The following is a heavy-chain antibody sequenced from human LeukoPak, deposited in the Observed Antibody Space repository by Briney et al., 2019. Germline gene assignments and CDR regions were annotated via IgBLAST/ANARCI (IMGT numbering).Heavy chain of an antibody. D-gene: IGHD6-13*01. CDR1: GYTFTNYG. Sequence: ASVKVSCKASGYTFTNYGIFWVRQAPGQGLEWMGWISAYNGNTNYAQKLQGRLTMTTDTSTSTAYMELRSLRSDDTAVYYCARVPGGSSSWYIGYWGQGTLVTVSS. J-gene: IGHJ4*02. CDR3: ARVPGGSSSWYIGY. V-gene: IGHV1-18*01. CDR2: ISAYNGNT.